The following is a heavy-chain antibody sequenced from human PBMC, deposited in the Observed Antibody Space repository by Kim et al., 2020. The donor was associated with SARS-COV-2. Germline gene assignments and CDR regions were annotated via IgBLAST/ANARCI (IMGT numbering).Heavy chain of an antibody. CDR2: IVVGIGNT. D-gene: IGHD6-19*01. Sequence: SVKVSCKASGFTFTSSAVQRVRQARGQRLEWIGWIVVGIGNTNYAQKFQERVTITRDMSTSTAYMELSSLRSEDTAVYYCAADSKVGGYSSGWYWDYYYGMDVWGQGTTVTVSS. J-gene: IGHJ6*02. CDR3: AADSKVGGYSSGWYWDYYYGMDV. CDR1: GFTFTSSA. V-gene: IGHV1-58*01.